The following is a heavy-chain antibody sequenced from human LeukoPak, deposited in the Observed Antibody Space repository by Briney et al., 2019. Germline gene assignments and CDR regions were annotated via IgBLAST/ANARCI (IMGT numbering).Heavy chain of an antibody. V-gene: IGHV4-34*01. D-gene: IGHD3-16*02. Sequence: SETLSLTSALYGGSFNDYYWTWIRQPPGKGLEWIGEINHSRGTDYNPSLRSRVTISVDPSKNQLSLQLSSVTAADTGVYYCARVSGIMISLGGVISYFDYWGQGTLVTVSS. CDR2: INHSRGT. CDR3: ARVSGIMISLGGVISYFDY. J-gene: IGHJ4*02. CDR1: GGSFNDYY.